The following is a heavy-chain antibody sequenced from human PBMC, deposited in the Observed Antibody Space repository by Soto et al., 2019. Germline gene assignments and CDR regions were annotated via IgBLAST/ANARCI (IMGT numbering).Heavy chain of an antibody. V-gene: IGHV4-30-4*01. J-gene: IGHJ5*01. Sequence: SETLSLTCNASGASVTTDRYYWSWIRQPPGKGLEWIGYIYYTGTIHYNPSVKSRVSILLDTSKDQFSLKLTSVTVADTAIYYCATILHSYGTNWVDSWGQGTLVTVSS. CDR1: GASVTTDRYY. CDR3: ATILHSYGTNWVDS. CDR2: IYYTGTI. D-gene: IGHD1-7*01.